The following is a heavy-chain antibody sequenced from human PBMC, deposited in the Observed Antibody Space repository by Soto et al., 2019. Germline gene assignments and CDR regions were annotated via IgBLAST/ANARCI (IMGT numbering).Heavy chain of an antibody. D-gene: IGHD3-16*02. J-gene: IGHJ3*02. Sequence: PGGSLRLSCAASGFTFSNAWMSWVRQAPGKGLEWVGRIKSKTDGGTTDYAAPVKGGFTISRDDSKNTLYLQMNSLKTEDTAVYYCTTAKYDYIWGSYRYPLAFDIWGQGTMVTVSS. CDR1: GFTFSNAW. V-gene: IGHV3-15*01. CDR2: IKSKTDGGTT. CDR3: TTAKYDYIWGSYRYPLAFDI.